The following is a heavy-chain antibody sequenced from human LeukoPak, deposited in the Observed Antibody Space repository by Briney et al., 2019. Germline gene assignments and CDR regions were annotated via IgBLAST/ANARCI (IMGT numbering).Heavy chain of an antibody. CDR1: GGSIRSYY. CDR2: IYYSGST. CDR3: ARSSTYFDTSGYPDY. J-gene: IGHJ4*02. V-gene: IGHV4-59*08. D-gene: IGHD3-22*01. Sequence: SETLSLTCTVSGGSIRSYYWSWIRQPPGKGLEWIGYIYYSGSTNYNPSLKSRVTISVDTSRNQFSLKLSSVTAADTAVYYCARSSTYFDTSGYPDYWGQGTLVTVFS.